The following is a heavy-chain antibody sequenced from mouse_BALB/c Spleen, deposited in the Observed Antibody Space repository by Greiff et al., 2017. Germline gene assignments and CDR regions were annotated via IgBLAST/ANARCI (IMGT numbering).Heavy chain of an antibody. D-gene: IGHD1-1*01. CDR3: ARSYYYGSSHYAMDY. V-gene: IGHV2-9*02. CDR2: IWAGGST. CDR1: GFSLTSYG. Sequence: QVQLKESGPGLVAPSQSLSITCTVSGFSLTSYGVHWVRQPPGKGLEWLGVIWAGGSTNYNSALMSRLSISKDNSKSQVFLKMNSLQTDDPAMYYCARSYYYGSSHYAMDYWGQGTSVTVSS. J-gene: IGHJ4*01.